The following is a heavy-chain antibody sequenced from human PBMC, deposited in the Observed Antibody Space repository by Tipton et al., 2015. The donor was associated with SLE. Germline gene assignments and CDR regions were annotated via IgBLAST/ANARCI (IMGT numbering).Heavy chain of an antibody. V-gene: IGHV4-38-2*01. D-gene: IGHD6-19*01. CDR3: ARLSGYSSGWYYFDY. Sequence: TLSLTCAVSGYSISSGYYWGWIRQPPGKGLEWIGSIYHSGSTYYNPSLKSRVTISVDTSKNQFSLKLSSVTAADTAGYYCARLSGYSSGWYYFDYWGQGTLVTVSS. J-gene: IGHJ4*02. CDR1: GYSISSGYY. CDR2: IYHSGST.